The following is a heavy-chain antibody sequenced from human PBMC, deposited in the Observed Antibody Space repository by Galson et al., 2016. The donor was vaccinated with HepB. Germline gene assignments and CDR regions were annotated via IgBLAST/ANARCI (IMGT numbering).Heavy chain of an antibody. Sequence: SLRLSCAASGFTFSNYWMHRVRQTPGKGLVWVSRINPDGSNTIYADSVKGRFTISRDNAKNTLYLQMNSLRAEDTAVYYCARGRLPTSYYGLAYWGQGTLVTVSS. CDR2: INPDGSNT. V-gene: IGHV3-74*01. CDR1: GFTFSNYW. CDR3: ARGRLPTSYYGLAY. D-gene: IGHD3-10*01. J-gene: IGHJ4*02.